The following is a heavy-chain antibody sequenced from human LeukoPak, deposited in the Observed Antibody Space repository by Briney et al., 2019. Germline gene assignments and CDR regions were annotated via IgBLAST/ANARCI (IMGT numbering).Heavy chain of an antibody. CDR1: GGTFSSYA. J-gene: IGHJ4*02. D-gene: IGHD5-24*01. CDR3: ARHGRIGMATIIPKTPTIFDY. CDR2: IIPIFGGA. Sequence: GTSVTVTLKCSGGTFSSYAISWVRQAPGQGLEWVGVIIPIFGGANYAQKFQGRDTITGDESTRPAYMQLRSLRSEDTAVYYCARHGRIGMATIIPKTPTIFDYWGRGTLVTVSS. V-gene: IGHV1-69*01.